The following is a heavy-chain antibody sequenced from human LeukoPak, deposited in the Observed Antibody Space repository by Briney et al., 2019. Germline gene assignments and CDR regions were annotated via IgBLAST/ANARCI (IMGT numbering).Heavy chain of an antibody. CDR2: ISRSSRAI. CDR1: GFSLGSYA. Sequence: GGSLRLSCEASGFSLGSYAMSWIRQAPGRGLEYIAYISRSSRAINYAESVRGRFTVSRDNARNSLYLQMNGLRAEDTAVYHCAGDPSVGSTWYYYVDVWAKGPRSPSP. V-gene: IGHV3-48*04. D-gene: IGHD6-13*01. J-gene: IGHJ6*03. CDR3: AGDPSVGSTWYYYVDV.